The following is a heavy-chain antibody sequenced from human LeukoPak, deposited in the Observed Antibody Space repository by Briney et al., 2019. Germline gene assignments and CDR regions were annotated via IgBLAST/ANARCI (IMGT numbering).Heavy chain of an antibody. J-gene: IGHJ4*02. CDR3: ARGHDYTGSGDLYYFDY. CDR1: GGSISSGGYY. D-gene: IGHD4-11*01. Sequence: SQTLSLTCTVSGGSISSGGYYWSWIRQHPGKGLEWIGYIYYSGSTYYNPSLKSRVTISVDTSKNQFSLKLSSVTAADTAVYYCARGHDYTGSGDLYYFDYWGQGTLVTVSS. CDR2: IYYSGST. V-gene: IGHV4-31*03.